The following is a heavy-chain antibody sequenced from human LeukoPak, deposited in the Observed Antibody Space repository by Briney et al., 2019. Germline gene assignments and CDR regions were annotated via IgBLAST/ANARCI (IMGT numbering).Heavy chain of an antibody. CDR3: ARRGVYCSSTSCSYYFDY. D-gene: IGHD2-2*01. Sequence: PSETLSLTCTVSGGSISSYYWRWIRQPPGKGLEWIGYIYTSGSTNYNPSLKSRVTISVDTSKNQFSLKLSSVTAADTAVYYCARRGVYCSSTSCSYYFDYWGQGTLVTVSS. V-gene: IGHV4-4*09. CDR2: IYTSGST. CDR1: GGSISSYY. J-gene: IGHJ4*02.